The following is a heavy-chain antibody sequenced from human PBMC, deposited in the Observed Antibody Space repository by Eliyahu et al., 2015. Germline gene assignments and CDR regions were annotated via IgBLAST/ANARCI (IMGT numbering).Heavy chain of an antibody. V-gene: IGHV3-53*01. J-gene: IGHJ4*02. CDR1: GFTVSSNY. CDR3: AREGYSFNSY. D-gene: IGHD5-18*01. Sequence: EVQLVESGGGLMQPGGSLRLXCAASGFTVSSNYMSWVRQAPGKGLEWVSVIYSGGTTYYADSVKGRFTISRDNFKNTVYLQMNSLRAEDTAIYYCAREGYSFNSYWGQGTLVTVSS. CDR2: IYSGGTT.